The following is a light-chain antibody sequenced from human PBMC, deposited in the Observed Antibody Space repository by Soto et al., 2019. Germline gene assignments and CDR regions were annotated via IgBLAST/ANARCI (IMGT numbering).Light chain of an antibody. V-gene: IGKV3-20*01. CDR2: GAS. CDR3: QQYVTSSTT. CDR1: KIVISNY. J-gene: IGKJ1*01. Sequence: LLQNPGTLSLYLWASMTGYCKASKIVISNYLAWYQQRPGQTPRLLIYGASSRPTGIPDRFIGSGSGTDFTLTISRLEPEDFAVYYCQQYVTSSTTFGQGTKVDIK.